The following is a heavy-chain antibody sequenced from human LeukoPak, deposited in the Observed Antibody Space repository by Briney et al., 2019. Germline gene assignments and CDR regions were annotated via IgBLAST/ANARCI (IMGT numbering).Heavy chain of an antibody. Sequence: GGSLRLSCAASGFTFSSYGMHWVRQAPGKGLEWVAVISYDGSNKYYADSVKGRFTISRDNSKNTLYLQMNSLGAEDTAVYYCAKLGVGATAFDYWGQGTLVTVSS. CDR2: ISYDGSNK. J-gene: IGHJ4*02. CDR1: GFTFSSYG. CDR3: AKLGVGATAFDY. D-gene: IGHD1-26*01. V-gene: IGHV3-30*18.